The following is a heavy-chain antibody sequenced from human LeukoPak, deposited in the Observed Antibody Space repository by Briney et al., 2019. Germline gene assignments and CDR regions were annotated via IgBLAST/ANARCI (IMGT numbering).Heavy chain of an antibody. V-gene: IGHV4-59*01. CDR1: GGSISSYY. CDR2: IYFSGST. CDR3: ARISGYIYGNYYYYYMDV. J-gene: IGHJ6*03. Sequence: SETLSLTCTVSGGSISSYYWSWIRQPPGKGLEWIGYIYFSGSTNYNPSLKSRVTISVDTSKNQFSLKLSSVTAADTAVYYCARISGYIYGNYYYYYMDVWGKGTTVTISS. D-gene: IGHD5-18*01.